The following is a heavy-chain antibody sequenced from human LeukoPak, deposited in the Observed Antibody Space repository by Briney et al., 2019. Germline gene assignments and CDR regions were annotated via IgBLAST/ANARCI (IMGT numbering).Heavy chain of an antibody. J-gene: IGHJ4*02. CDR2: ISGGGGST. CDR3: AKGGYNNFFDY. V-gene: IGHV3-23*01. CDR1: GFXFSSYA. D-gene: IGHD5-24*01. Sequence: GGSLRLSCAASGFXFSSYAVSWVRQGPGKGLEWVSAISGGGGSTYYADSVKGRFTISRDNSKNTLYLQMNSLRAEDTAVYYCAKGGYNNFFDYWGQGTLVTVSS.